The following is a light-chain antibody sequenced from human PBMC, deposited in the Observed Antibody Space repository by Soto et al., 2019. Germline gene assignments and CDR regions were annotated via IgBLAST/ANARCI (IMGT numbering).Light chain of an antibody. CDR1: QDISDY. CDR3: QLYDYFPLT. V-gene: IGKV1-33*01. Sequence: DIQVTQSPSSLSASVGDRVTITCQASQDISDYLNWYQQKPGKAPKLLIYDASNLETGVPSRFSGSGSGTDFTFTISSLQPVDIATYYCQLYDYFPLTFGGGTKVEIK. CDR2: DAS. J-gene: IGKJ4*01.